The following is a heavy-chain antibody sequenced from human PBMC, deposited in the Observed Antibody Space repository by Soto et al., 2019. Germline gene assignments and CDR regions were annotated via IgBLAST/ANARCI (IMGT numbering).Heavy chain of an antibody. CDR1: GFTFSDYT. V-gene: IGHV3-23*04. Sequence: EVQLVESGGGLVKPGGSLRLSCAASGFTFSDYTMNWVRQAPGKGLQWVSSISGSGGSTYYGDSVKGRFSISRDNLKNTLHLQMNSLRAEDTAVYYCAKDIRSGYYNAFDIWGQGTMVTVSS. J-gene: IGHJ3*02. CDR3: AKDIRSGYYNAFDI. D-gene: IGHD3-22*01. CDR2: ISGSGGST.